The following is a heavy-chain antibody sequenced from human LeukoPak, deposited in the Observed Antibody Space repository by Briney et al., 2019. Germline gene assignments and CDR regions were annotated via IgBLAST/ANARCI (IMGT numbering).Heavy chain of an antibody. CDR1: GGSISSYY. D-gene: IGHD3-10*01. CDR3: ARTSYGSGINYFDY. J-gene: IGHJ4*02. CDR2: IYYSGST. Sequence: SETLSLTCTVSGGSISSYYWSWIRQPPGKGLEWIGYIYYSGSTNYNPSPKSRVTISVDTSKNQFSLKLSSVTAADTAVYYCARTSYGSGINYFDYWGQGTLVTVSS. V-gene: IGHV4-59*01.